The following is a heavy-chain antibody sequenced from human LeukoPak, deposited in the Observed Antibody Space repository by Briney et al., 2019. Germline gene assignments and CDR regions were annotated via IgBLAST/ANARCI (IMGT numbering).Heavy chain of an antibody. J-gene: IGHJ5*02. Sequence: PGGSLRLSCAASGFTFSSYAMSWVRQAPGKGLEWVSAISGSGGSTYYADSVKGRFTISRDNSKNTLYLQMNSLRAEDTAVYYCAKEMRVYCSSTSCSTGFDPWGQGTLVTVSS. CDR3: AKEMRVYCSSTSCSTGFDP. D-gene: IGHD2-2*01. CDR1: GFTFSSYA. V-gene: IGHV3-23*01. CDR2: ISGSGGST.